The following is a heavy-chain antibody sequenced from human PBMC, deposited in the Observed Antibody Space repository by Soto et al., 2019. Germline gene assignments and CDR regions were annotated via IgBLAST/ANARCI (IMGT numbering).Heavy chain of an antibody. CDR1: GGSLSSGGYY. CDR2: IYYSGST. J-gene: IGHJ5*02. D-gene: IGHD3-3*02. V-gene: IGHV4-39*01. CDR3: ASPKIAFYNWFDP. Sequence: SETLSLTCTVSGGSLSSGGYYWGWIRQPPGKGLEWIGSIYYSGSTYYNPSLKSRVTISVDTSKNQFSLKLSSVTAADTAVYYCASPKIAFYNWFDPWGQGTLVTVSS.